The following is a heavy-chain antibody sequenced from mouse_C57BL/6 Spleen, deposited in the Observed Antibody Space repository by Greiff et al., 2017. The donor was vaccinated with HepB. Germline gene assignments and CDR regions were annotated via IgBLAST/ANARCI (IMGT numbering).Heavy chain of an antibody. Sequence: QVQLQQSGADLAKPGASVKLSCKASGYTFTSYWMHWVKQRPGQGLEWIGYINPSSGYTKYNQKFKDKATLTADKSSSTAYMQLSSLTYEDSAVYYCASYDYDQDFAYWGQGTLVTVSA. CDR2: INPSSGYT. D-gene: IGHD2-4*01. CDR3: ASYDYDQDFAY. J-gene: IGHJ3*01. CDR1: GYTFTSYW. V-gene: IGHV1-7*01.